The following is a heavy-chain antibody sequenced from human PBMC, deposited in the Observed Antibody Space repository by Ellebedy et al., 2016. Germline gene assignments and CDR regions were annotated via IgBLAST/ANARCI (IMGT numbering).Heavy chain of an antibody. J-gene: IGHJ3*01. V-gene: IGHV4-59*01. CDR2: IYYSGST. CDR1: GGSISSYY. CDR3: ARGRDGYNP. D-gene: IGHD5-24*01. Sequence: GSLRLSXTVSGGSISSYYWSWIRQPPGKGLEWIGYIYYSGSTNYNPSLKSRVTISVDTSKNQFSLKLSSVTAADTAVYYCARGRDGYNPWGQGTMVTVSS.